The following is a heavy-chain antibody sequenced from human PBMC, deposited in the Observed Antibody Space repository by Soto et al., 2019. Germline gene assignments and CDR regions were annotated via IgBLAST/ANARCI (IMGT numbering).Heavy chain of an antibody. CDR3: ARVEAVAGLYNYHGLDV. D-gene: IGHD6-19*01. J-gene: IGHJ6*02. Sequence: QVQLVQSGAEVKKPGSSVKVSCKVSGGTFSNYAIDWVRLAPGHGLEWMGGIVPIFGTTYYTQKFQGRATIIADDSTTTAYLEMSSLRSEDTAIYYCARVEAVAGLYNYHGLDVCGQGNAVTVSS. V-gene: IGHV1-69*12. CDR1: GGTFSNYA. CDR2: IVPIFGTT.